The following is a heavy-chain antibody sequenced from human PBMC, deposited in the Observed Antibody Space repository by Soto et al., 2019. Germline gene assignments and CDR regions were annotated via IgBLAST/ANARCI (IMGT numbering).Heavy chain of an antibody. V-gene: IGHV3-7*04. J-gene: IGHJ4*02. CDR3: ARINYGGSSRFFDY. Sequence: DSVKGRFTISRDNAKNSLYLQMNSLGAEDTAVYFCARINYGGSSRFFDYWGQGTLVTVSS. D-gene: IGHD4-17*01.